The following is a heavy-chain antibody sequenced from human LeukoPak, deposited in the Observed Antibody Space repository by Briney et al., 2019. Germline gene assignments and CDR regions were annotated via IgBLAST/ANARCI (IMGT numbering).Heavy chain of an antibody. CDR2: ITRDGSST. CDR3: ARDPGYESWSPFWGGMDV. CDR1: GFTFSSSW. D-gene: IGHD3-16*01. J-gene: IGHJ6*04. V-gene: IGHV3-74*01. Sequence: GGSLRLSCAASGFTFSSSWMHWVRQAPGKGLVWVSRITRDGSSTTYADSVRGRFTPSRDNAKNTLYLQMDSLRDDDTAVYYCARDPGYESWSPFWGGMDVWGNGTTVIVSS.